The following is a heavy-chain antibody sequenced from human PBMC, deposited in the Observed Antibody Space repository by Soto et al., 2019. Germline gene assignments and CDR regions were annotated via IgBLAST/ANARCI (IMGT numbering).Heavy chain of an antibody. CDR2: IWYDGSNK. Sequence: QVQVVESGGGVVQPGRSLRLSCTASGFTFSGHAMHWVRQPPGKGLEWVAQIWYDGSNKYYADSVKGRFTISRDNSKXXXXXXXXXXXXXXXXXXXXXXXXXXXXPXALDVWGQGTSVTVSS. J-gene: IGHJ6*02. V-gene: IGHV3-33*01. CDR1: GFTFSGHA. CDR3: XXXXXXXXPXALDV.